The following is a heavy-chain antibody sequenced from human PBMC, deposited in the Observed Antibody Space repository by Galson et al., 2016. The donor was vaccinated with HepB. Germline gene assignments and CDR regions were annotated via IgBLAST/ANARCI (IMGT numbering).Heavy chain of an antibody. V-gene: IGHV3-74*01. CDR2: IWSGGNST. CDR3: AAPHCGDGICWLGY. CDR1: GFAFSSNN. J-gene: IGHJ4*02. Sequence: SLRLSCAVFGFAFSSNNMHWVRQEPGKGLVWVSRIWSGGNSTYHADSVKGRFTISRDNSKNTLYLQMNSLRAEDTAVYYCAAPHCGDGICWLGYWGQGTLVTVSS. D-gene: IGHD2-8*01.